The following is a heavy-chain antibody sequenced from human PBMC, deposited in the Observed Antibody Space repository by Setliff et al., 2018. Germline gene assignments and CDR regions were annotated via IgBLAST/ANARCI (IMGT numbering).Heavy chain of an antibody. CDR3: ARDREYCSRTSCYIDY. J-gene: IGHJ4*02. Sequence: ASVKVSCKASGYSFSTYAMHWVRQAPGQRLEWMGWINGGNGNTKYSQKFQGRIAITRDASASTAYMEMSSLRSEDTAVYYCARDREYCSRTSCYIDYWGQGALVTVS. CDR2: INGGNGNT. D-gene: IGHD2-2*02. CDR1: GYSFSTYA. V-gene: IGHV1-3*01.